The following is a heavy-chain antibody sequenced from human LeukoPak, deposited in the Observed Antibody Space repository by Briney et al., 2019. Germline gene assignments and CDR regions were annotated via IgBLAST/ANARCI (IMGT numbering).Heavy chain of an antibody. V-gene: IGHV4-59*01. D-gene: IGHD2-21*01. Sequence: ASETLSLTCTVSGGSISSYYWSWIRQPPGKGLEWIGYIYYSGSTNYNPSLKSRVTISVDTSKNQFSLKLSSVTAADTAVYYCARDRIPWVSWFDPWGQGTLVTVSS. J-gene: IGHJ5*02. CDR1: GGSISSYY. CDR2: IYYSGST. CDR3: ARDRIPWVSWFDP.